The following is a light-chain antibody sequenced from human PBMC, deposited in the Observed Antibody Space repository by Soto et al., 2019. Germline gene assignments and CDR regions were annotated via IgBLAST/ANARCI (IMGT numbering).Light chain of an antibody. J-gene: IGKJ4*01. CDR2: GAS. V-gene: IGKV3-20*01. CDR3: QQFSSYPLT. Sequence: EIVWTQSPCTLSLSPGERATLSCRASQSVSSNLAWYQQNPGQAPRLLIYGASSRATGTPDRFSGSGSGTDFTLTISRLEPEDFEVYYCQQFSSYPLTFGGGTKVDIK. CDR1: QSVSSN.